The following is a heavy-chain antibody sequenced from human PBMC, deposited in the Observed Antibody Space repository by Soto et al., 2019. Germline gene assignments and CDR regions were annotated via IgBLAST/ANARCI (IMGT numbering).Heavy chain of an antibody. CDR3: ARHGGVVPAAPVDY. Sequence: SETLSLTCTVSGGSISSSYWSWIRQPPGKGLKWIGYIYYSGSTNYNPSLQSRVTISVDTSKNQFSLKLSSVTAADTAVYYCARHGGVVPAAPVDYWGQGTLVTVS. J-gene: IGHJ4*02. D-gene: IGHD2-2*01. V-gene: IGHV4-59*08. CDR2: IYYSGST. CDR1: GGSISSSY.